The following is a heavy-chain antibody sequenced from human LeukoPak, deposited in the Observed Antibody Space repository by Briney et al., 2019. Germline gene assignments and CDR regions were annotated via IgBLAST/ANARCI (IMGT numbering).Heavy chain of an antibody. CDR2: ISSTSAYI. D-gene: IGHD4-17*01. J-gene: IGHJ3*02. CDR3: ARFLPYGDYAHAFDI. Sequence: GGSLRLSCAGSGFALKSYSLSWVRQAPGKGLEWVSSISSTSAYIYYADSVKGRFTISRDSVDNVVYLQMNSLGAEDTAVYYCARFLPYGDYAHAFDIWGQGTMVTVSS. CDR1: GFALKSYS. V-gene: IGHV3-21*01.